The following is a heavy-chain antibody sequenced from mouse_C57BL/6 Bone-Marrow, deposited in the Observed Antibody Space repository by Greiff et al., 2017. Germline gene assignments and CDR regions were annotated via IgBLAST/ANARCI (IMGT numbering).Heavy chain of an antibody. J-gene: IGHJ1*03. CDR3: ARSGLYYGNLWYFDV. D-gene: IGHD2-1*01. Sequence: VQLQQSGAELVKPGASVKISCKASGYAFSSYWMNWVKQRPGKGLEWIGQIYPGDGDTNYNGKFKGKATLTADKSSSTAYMQLSSLTSEDSAVYFCARSGLYYGNLWYFDVWGTGTTVTVSS. CDR1: GYAFSSYW. CDR2: IYPGDGDT. V-gene: IGHV1-80*01.